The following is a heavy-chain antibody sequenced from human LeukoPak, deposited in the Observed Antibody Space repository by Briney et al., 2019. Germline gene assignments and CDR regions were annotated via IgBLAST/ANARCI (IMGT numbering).Heavy chain of an antibody. V-gene: IGHV3-33*01. D-gene: IGHD3-10*01. CDR1: GFTFSSYG. CDR3: ARGGGSGKLPLFYFDY. Sequence: PGRSLRLSCAASGFTFSSYGMHWVRQAPGKGLEWVAVIWYDGSNKYYADFVKGRFTISRDNSKNTLYLQMNSLRAEDTAVYYCARGGGSGKLPLFYFDYWGQGTLVTVSS. CDR2: IWYDGSNK. J-gene: IGHJ4*02.